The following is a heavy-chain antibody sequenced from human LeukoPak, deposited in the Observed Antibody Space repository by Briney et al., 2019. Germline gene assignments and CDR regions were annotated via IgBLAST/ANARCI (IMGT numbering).Heavy chain of an antibody. J-gene: IGHJ4*02. D-gene: IGHD3-22*01. V-gene: IGHV1-18*01. CDR1: GYTFTSYG. Sequence: ASVKVSCKASGYTFTSYGISWVRQAPGQGLEWMGWISAYNGNTNYAQKLQGRVTMTTDTSTSTAYMELRSLRSDDTAVYYCARDGQSDAGITMIVVVLDYWGQGTLVTVSS. CDR2: ISAYNGNT. CDR3: ARDGQSDAGITMIVVVLDY.